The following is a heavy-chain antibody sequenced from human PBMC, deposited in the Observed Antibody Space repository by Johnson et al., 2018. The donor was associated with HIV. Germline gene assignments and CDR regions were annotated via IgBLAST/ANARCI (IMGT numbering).Heavy chain of an antibody. D-gene: IGHD5-24*01. V-gene: IGHV3-23*04. CDR2: ISGSGGNT. CDR1: GFTFNDYG. J-gene: IGHJ3*02. Sequence: VQLVESGGGVVRPGGSLRLSCAASGFTFNDYGMSWVRQAPGKGLEWVSEISGSGGNTDYADSVKGRFTISRDTSNNTVHLQMNSLRAEDTAVYYCAKDIGDGYNRWGAFDIWGQGTMVTVSS. CDR3: AKDIGDGYNRWGAFDI.